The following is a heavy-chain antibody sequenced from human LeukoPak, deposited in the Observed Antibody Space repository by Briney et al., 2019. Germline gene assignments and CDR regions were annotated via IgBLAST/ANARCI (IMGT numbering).Heavy chain of an antibody. CDR3: ARDLSSDLSSGCLDQ. CDR2: ISSSLSTI. J-gene: IGHJ5*02. CDR1: GFTFSSYE. V-gene: IGHV3-48*03. Sequence: PGGSLRLSCAASGFTFSSYEMNWVRQAPVKGLEWVSFISSSLSTIYYADSVKGRFTISRDNAKNSLYLQMNSLRAEDTAIYYCARDLSSDLSSGCLDQWGQGTLVTVSS. D-gene: IGHD6-19*01.